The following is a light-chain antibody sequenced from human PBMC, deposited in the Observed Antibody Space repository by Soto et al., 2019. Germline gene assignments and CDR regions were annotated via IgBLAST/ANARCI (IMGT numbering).Light chain of an antibody. J-gene: IGLJ1*01. CDR1: SSNIGSGT. CDR3: ASWDVSLNGLYV. Sequence: QSVLTQPPSASGTPGQRVTISCSGSSSNIGSGTVNWYQQLPGTAPKLLIYNNDRWASGVPDRFSGSKSGTSASLAISGLQSEDEADYYCASWDVSLNGLYVFGTGTKLTVL. CDR2: NND. V-gene: IGLV1-44*01.